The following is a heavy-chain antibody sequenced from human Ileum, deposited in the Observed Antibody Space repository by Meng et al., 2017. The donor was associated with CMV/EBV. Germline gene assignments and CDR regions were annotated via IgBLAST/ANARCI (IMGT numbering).Heavy chain of an antibody. V-gene: IGHV3-9*01. Sequence: GGSLRLSCAASGFTFDDYAMHWVRQAPGKGLEWVSGISRNSGSIDYADSVKGRFTISRDNAKNSLYLQMNSLRAEDTALYYCAKDRVDSSSSHFDYWGQGTLVTVSS. CDR1: GFTFDDYA. CDR3: AKDRVDSSSSHFDY. D-gene: IGHD6-6*01. J-gene: IGHJ4*02. CDR2: ISRNSGSI.